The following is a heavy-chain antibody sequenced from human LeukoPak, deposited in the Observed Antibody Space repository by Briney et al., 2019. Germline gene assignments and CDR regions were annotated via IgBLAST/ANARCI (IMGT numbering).Heavy chain of an antibody. CDR3: ARALSGGNSLSYYMDV. CDR1: GGSISSGSYY. J-gene: IGHJ6*03. V-gene: IGHV4-61*02. Sequence: SETLSLTCTVSGGSISSGSYYWSWIRQPAGKGLEWIGRIYTSGSTNYNPSLKSRVTMSVDTSKNQFSLKLSSVTAADTAVYYCARALSGGNSLSYYMDVWGKGTTVTVSS. D-gene: IGHD4-23*01. CDR2: IYTSGST.